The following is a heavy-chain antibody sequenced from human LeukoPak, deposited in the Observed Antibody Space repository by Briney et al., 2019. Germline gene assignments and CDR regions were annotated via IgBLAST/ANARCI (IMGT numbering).Heavy chain of an antibody. CDR3: ASRGIAVAGTSYWYFDY. V-gene: IGHV4-4*07. J-gene: IGHJ4*02. CDR2: IYTSGST. D-gene: IGHD6-19*01. Sequence: SETLSLTCTVSGGSISSYYWSWIRQPAGKRLEWIGRIYTSGSTNYNPSLKSRVTMSVDTSKNQFSLKLSSVTAADTAVYYCASRGIAVAGTSYWYFDYWGQGTLVTVSS. CDR1: GGSISSYY.